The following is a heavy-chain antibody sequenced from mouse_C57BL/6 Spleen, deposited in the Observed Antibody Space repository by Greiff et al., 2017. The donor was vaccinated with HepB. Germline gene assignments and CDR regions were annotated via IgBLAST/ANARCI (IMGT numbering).Heavy chain of an antibody. D-gene: IGHD3-2*02. Sequence: DVQLQESGPGMVKPSQSLSLTCTVTGYSITSGYDWHWIRHFPGNKLEWMGYISYSGSTNYNPSLKSRISITHDTSKNHFFLKLNSVTTEDTATYYCAVDSSGPFAYWGQGTLVTVSA. V-gene: IGHV3-1*01. CDR1: GYSITSGYD. J-gene: IGHJ3*01. CDR2: ISYSGST. CDR3: AVDSSGPFAY.